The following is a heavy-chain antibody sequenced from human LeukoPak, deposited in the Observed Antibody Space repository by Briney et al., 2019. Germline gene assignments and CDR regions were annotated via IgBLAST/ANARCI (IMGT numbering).Heavy chain of an antibody. CDR2: ISYDGSKK. Sequence: QPRGSLRLSCAASGFTFSSYAMHWVRQAPGKGLEWVAVISYDGSKKFHADSVKGRFTISRDNSKSTLYLQMNSLRPEDTAVYYCARERGYTYGLDYWGQGTLVTVSS. D-gene: IGHD5-18*01. CDR1: GFTFSSYA. J-gene: IGHJ4*02. V-gene: IGHV3-30-3*01. CDR3: ARERGYTYGLDY.